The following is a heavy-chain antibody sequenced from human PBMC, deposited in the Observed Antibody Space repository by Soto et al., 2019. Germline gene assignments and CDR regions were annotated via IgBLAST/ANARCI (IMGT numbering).Heavy chain of an antibody. CDR3: ARHGAGTTRYYYMDV. CDR2: IYFSGYN. Sequence: SETLSLTCTVSGGAISSSSHYWGWIRQTPGKGLEWIGSIYFSGYNLYNPALQSRVTITADTSKNQFFLKVRSVIGTDTGVYYCARHGAGTTRYYYMDVWGKGTTVTVSS. V-gene: IGHV4-39*01. J-gene: IGHJ6*03. D-gene: IGHD1-7*01. CDR1: GGAISSSSHY.